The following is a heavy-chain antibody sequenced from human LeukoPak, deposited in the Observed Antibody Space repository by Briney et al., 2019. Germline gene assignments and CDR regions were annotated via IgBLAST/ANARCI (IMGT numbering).Heavy chain of an antibody. CDR3: ARWRVDTAMVTPYDN. Sequence: GGSLRLSCAASGFTFSSYWMHWVRQAPGKGLVWVSRINSDGSSTRYADSVKGRFTISRDNAKNTLYLQMNSLRAEDTAVYYCARWRVDTAMVTPYDNWGQGTLVTVSS. CDR1: GFTFSSYW. CDR2: INSDGSST. D-gene: IGHD5-18*01. V-gene: IGHV3-74*01. J-gene: IGHJ4*02.